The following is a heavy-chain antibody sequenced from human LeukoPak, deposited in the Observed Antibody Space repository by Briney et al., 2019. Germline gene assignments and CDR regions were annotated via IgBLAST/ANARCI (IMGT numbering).Heavy chain of an antibody. CDR1: RNIFTGYF. CDR3: ARDPPLGYCTNGVCYHYYYYMDV. Sequence: ASVKVSCKASRNIFTGYFIHWVRQAPGQGLEWMGWINPKNGGTNPAEKFQGRVTMTRDTSISTAYMELSRLRSDDTAVYYCARDPPLGYCTNGVCYHYYYYMDVWGKGTTVTVSS. V-gene: IGHV1-2*02. J-gene: IGHJ6*03. CDR2: INPKNGGT. D-gene: IGHD2-8*01.